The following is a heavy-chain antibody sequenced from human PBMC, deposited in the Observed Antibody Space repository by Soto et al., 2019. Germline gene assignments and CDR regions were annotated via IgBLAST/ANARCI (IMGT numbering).Heavy chain of an antibody. V-gene: IGHV3-23*01. CDR1: GFTFSSYA. Sequence: GGSLRLSCAASGFTFSSYAMSWVRQAPGKGLEWVSAISGSGGSTYYADSVKGRFTISRDNSKNTLYLQMNSLRAEDTAVYYCAKYPYGDYVGYYFDYWGQGTLVTVSS. D-gene: IGHD4-17*01. CDR3: AKYPYGDYVGYYFDY. J-gene: IGHJ4*02. CDR2: ISGSGGST.